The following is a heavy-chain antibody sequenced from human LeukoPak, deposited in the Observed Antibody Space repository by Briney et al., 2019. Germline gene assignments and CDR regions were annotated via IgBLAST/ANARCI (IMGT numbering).Heavy chain of an antibody. CDR2: THTSGSP. V-gene: IGHV4-4*09. Sequence: SGTLSLTCTVSGGSMTHYFWNWLRQAPGKGLEWIGYTHTSGSPDYSRSLKSRVTISLDTSKNHFSLMLSSVTAADTAVYFCARATQRYCSGTTCFPYWFDTWGQGTLATVSS. J-gene: IGHJ5*02. CDR1: GGSMTHYF. CDR3: ARATQRYCSGTTCFPYWFDT. D-gene: IGHD2-2*01.